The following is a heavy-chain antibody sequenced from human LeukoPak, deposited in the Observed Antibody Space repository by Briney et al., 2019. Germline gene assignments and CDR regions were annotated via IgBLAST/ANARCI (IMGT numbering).Heavy chain of an antibody. Sequence: SETLSLTCAVYGGSFSGYYWSWIRQPPGKGLEWIGYIYYSGSTNYNPSLKSRVTISVDTSKNQFSLKLSSVTAADTAVYYCARNDYSNYKWFDPWGQGTLVTVSS. CDR2: IYYSGST. D-gene: IGHD4-11*01. J-gene: IGHJ5*02. V-gene: IGHV4-59*01. CDR3: ARNDYSNYKWFDP. CDR1: GGSFSGYY.